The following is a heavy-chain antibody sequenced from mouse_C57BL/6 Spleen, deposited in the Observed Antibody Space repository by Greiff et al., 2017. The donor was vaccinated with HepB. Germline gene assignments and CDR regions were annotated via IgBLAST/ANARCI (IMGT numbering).Heavy chain of an antibody. CDR1: GYAFSSSW. Sequence: VKLMESGPELVKPGASVKISCKASGYAFSSSWMNWVKQRPGKGLEWIGRIYPGDGDTNYNGKFKGKATLTADKSSSTAYMQLSSLTSEDSAVYVCASTTVVARMGYWGQGTSVTVSS. J-gene: IGHJ4*01. V-gene: IGHV1-82*01. D-gene: IGHD1-1*01. CDR2: IYPGDGDT. CDR3: ASTTVVARMGY.